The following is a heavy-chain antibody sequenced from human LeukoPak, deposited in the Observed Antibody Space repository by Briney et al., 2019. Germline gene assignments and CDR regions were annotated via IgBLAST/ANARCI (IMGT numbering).Heavy chain of an antibody. CDR2: IDYSGST. D-gene: IGHD6-13*01. J-gene: IGHJ6*03. Sequence: SETLSLTCTLSGGSISTDYWNWIRQPPGKGLEWIGYIDYSGSTNYNPSLKSRVTILVDTSKNQFSLRLSSVTAADTAVYYCASLNSSSWYYYYMDVWGKGTTVTVSS. CDR1: GGSISTDY. CDR3: ASLNSSSWYYYYMDV. V-gene: IGHV4-59*01.